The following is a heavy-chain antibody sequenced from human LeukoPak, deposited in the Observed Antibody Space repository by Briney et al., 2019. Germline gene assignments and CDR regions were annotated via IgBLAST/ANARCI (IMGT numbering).Heavy chain of an antibody. CDR2: IYYSGNT. Sequence: SETLSLTCTVSGGSISSYYWTWIRQPPGKGLEWIGYIYYSGNTDYNPSLKGRVTISVDTSKNQFSLKLSSVTAADTAVYYCARHSTWFDPWGQGTLVTVSS. CDR1: GGSISSYY. CDR3: ARHSTWFDP. J-gene: IGHJ5*02. V-gene: IGHV4-59*08.